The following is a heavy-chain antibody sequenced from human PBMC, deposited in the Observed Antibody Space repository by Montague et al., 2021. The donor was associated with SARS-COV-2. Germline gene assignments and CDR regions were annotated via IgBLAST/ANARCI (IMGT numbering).Heavy chain of an antibody. CDR1: GGALNSGPYY. CDR3: ARENFFFYGMDV. Sequence: SETLSLTSAVSGGALNSGPYYWGWIRQPPGKGLEWLASIHYSGYTYNHPSLRSRVTISVDLAKNQFSLKVSSVTAADTAVYYCARENFFFYGMDVWGQGTTVTVSS. V-gene: IGHV4-39*02. J-gene: IGHJ6*02. CDR2: IHYSGYT.